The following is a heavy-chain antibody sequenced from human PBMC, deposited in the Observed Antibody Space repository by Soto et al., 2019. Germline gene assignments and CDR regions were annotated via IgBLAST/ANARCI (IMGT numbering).Heavy chain of an antibody. CDR2: INAGNGNT. D-gene: IGHD3-3*01. V-gene: IGHV1-3*01. Sequence: ASVKVSCKASGYTFTSYAMHCVRQAPGQMLEWMGWINAGNGNTKYSQKFQGRVTITRDTSAGTAYMELSSLRSEDTAVYYCARGSALPYDFWSGYLPFDYWGQGTLVTVSS. CDR1: GYTFTSYA. CDR3: ARGSALPYDFWSGYLPFDY. J-gene: IGHJ4*02.